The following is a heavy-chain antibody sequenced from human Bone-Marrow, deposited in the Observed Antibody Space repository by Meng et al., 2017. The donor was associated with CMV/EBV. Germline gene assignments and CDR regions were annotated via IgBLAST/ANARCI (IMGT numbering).Heavy chain of an antibody. CDR3: ARGRDY. J-gene: IGHJ4*02. CDR2: INPNTGAA. Sequence: ASVKVSCKASGGTFSSYTISWVRQAPGQGLEWMGGINPNTGAANYAPKFQGRVTMTRDTSISTAFMDLSRLTADDTAVYYCARGRDYWGQGTLVTVSS. V-gene: IGHV1-2*02. CDR1: GGTFSSYT.